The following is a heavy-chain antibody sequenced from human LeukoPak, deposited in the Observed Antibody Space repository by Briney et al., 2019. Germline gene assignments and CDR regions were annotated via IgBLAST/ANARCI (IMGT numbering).Heavy chain of an antibody. V-gene: IGHV3-7*01. CDR2: IKHDGSEK. CDR3: AREYIRVVDSPYYFDY. Sequence: GGSLRLSCAASGFTFSSYWMSWVRQAPGKGLEWVANIKHDGSEKYYVDSVKGRFTISRDNAKNSLYLQMNSLRAEDTAVYYCAREYIRVVDSPYYFDYWGQGTLVTVSS. D-gene: IGHD1-14*01. J-gene: IGHJ4*02. CDR1: GFTFSSYW.